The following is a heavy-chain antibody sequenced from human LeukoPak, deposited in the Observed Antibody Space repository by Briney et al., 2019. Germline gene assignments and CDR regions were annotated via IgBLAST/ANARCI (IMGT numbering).Heavy chain of an antibody. V-gene: IGHV3-48*03. CDR1: GFTFSSYE. D-gene: IGHD6-19*01. J-gene: IGHJ4*02. Sequence: PGGSLRLSCAASGFTFSSYEMNWVRQAPGKGLEWVSYISSSGSTIYYADSVKGRFTISRDNAKNSLYLQMNSLRAEDTAVYYCASQTYSSGWYYFDYWGQGTLVTVSS. CDR3: ASQTYSSGWYYFDY. CDR2: ISSSGSTI.